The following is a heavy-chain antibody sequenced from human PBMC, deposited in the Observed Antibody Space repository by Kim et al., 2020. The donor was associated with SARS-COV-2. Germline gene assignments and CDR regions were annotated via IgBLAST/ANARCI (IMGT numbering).Heavy chain of an antibody. CDR2: ISGSGGST. Sequence: GGSLRLSCAASGFTFSSYAMSWVRQAPGKGLEWVSAISGSGGSTYYADSVKGRFTISRDNSKNTLYLQMNSLRAEDTAVYYCAKDYYGSGSYSDAFDIWGQGTMVTVSS. V-gene: IGHV3-23*01. D-gene: IGHD3-10*01. CDR3: AKDYYGSGSYSDAFDI. J-gene: IGHJ3*02. CDR1: GFTFSSYA.